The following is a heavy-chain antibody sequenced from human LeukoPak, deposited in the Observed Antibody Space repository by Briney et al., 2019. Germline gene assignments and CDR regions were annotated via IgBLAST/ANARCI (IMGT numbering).Heavy chain of an antibody. CDR3: AREHRLKIDY. D-gene: IGHD6-25*01. CDR1: GGSISSYY. V-gene: IGHV4-59*12. CDR2: IYYSGST. Sequence: SETLSLTCTVSGGSISSYYWSWIRQPPGKGLEWIGYIYYSGSTNYNPSLKSRVTISVDTSKNQFSLKLSSVTAADTAVYYCAREHRLKIDYWGPGTLVTVSS. J-gene: IGHJ4*02.